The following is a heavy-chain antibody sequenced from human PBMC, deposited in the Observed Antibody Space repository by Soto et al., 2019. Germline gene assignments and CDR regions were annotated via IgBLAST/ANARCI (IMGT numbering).Heavy chain of an antibody. V-gene: IGHV3-30*03. CDR1: GFTFSSYG. Sequence: GGSLRLSCAASGFTFSSYGMHWVRQAPGKGLEWVAVMSYDGSNTYHADSVKGRFTISRDNPKNTLYLQMNSLRAEDTAVYYCARDLYSTGYNAFDIWGQGTMVTVSS. J-gene: IGHJ3*02. CDR3: ARDLYSTGYNAFDI. CDR2: MSYDGSNT. D-gene: IGHD3-22*01.